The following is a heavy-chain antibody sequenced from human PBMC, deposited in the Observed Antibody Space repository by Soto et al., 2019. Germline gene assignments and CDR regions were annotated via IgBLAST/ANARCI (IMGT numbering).Heavy chain of an antibody. V-gene: IGHV4-39*01. CDR2: IYYSGST. CDR3: ARRGYYAISAFDI. Sequence: PGKGLEWIGSIYYSGSTYYNPSLKSRVTISVDTSKNQFSLKLSSVTAADTAVYYCARRGYYAISAFDIWGQGTTVTVSS. J-gene: IGHJ3*02. D-gene: IGHD2-8*01.